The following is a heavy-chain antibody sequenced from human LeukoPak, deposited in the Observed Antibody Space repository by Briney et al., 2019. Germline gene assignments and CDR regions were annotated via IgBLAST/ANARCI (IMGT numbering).Heavy chain of an antibody. Sequence: PSETLSLTCTVPGGSISGYYWSWIRQPPGKGLERIDYITYSGSTNYNPPLKSRVTMSVDTSKNQFSLRLSSVTAADTAVYYCARHGSSYSFDCWGQGILVTVSS. CDR3: ARHGSSYSFDC. V-gene: IGHV4-59*08. CDR2: ITYSGST. J-gene: IGHJ4*02. CDR1: GGSISGYY. D-gene: IGHD6-13*01.